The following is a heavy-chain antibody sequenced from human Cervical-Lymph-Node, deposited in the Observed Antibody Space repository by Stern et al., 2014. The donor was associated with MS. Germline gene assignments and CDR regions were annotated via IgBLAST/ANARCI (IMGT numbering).Heavy chain of an antibody. D-gene: IGHD4-11*01. V-gene: IGHV3-9*01. CDR2: ISRDSGSI. J-gene: IGHJ5*02. Sequence: EVQLVESGGGLVQPGGSLRLSCAASGFTFNEFAMHWVRQTPGKGLERVSGISRDSGSIGFADSVKGRFTISRDNAKNSLYLQMNSLRVEDTALYYCAKDGFYSTSALDPWGQGTLVTVSS. CDR1: GFTFNEFA. CDR3: AKDGFYSTSALDP.